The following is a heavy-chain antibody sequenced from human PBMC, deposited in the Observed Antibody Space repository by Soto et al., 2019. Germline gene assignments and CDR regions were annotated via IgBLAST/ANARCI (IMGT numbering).Heavy chain of an antibody. CDR2: ARNKVNSYTT. Sequence: EVQLVESGGALVQPGGSLRLSCAASGASGFTFSDHHMEWVRQAPGKGVDWVGRARNKVNSYTTAHAASVKGRFTISRDDSKKSLYRQMNSLKTEDTAMYFCARLMGTRFDLWVQGTLVTVSS. V-gene: IGHV3-72*01. J-gene: IGHJ4*02. CDR3: ARLMGTRFDL. D-gene: IGHD2-8*01. CDR1: GFTFSDHH.